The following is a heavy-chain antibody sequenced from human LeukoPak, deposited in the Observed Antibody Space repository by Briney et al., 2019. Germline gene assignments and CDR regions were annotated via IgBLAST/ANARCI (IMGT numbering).Heavy chain of an antibody. D-gene: IGHD3-10*01. Sequence: GGSLRLSCVGSGFSFSSFAMSWARQAPGKGLEWVSAISGSGGSTYYADSVKGRFTISRDNSKNTLYLQMNSLRAEDTAVYYCAKAYYGSGSLMYGMDVWGQGTTVTVSS. CDR1: GFSFSSFA. CDR3: AKAYYGSGSLMYGMDV. V-gene: IGHV3-23*01. J-gene: IGHJ6*02. CDR2: ISGSGGST.